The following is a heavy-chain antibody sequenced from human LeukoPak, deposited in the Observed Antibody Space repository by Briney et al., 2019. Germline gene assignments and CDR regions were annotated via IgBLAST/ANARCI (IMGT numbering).Heavy chain of an antibody. CDR1: GASISSYY. V-gene: IGHV4-59*08. Sequence: SETLSLTCTVSGASISSYYWSWLRQPPGQGLEWIGYIYYTGSTHYSPPLESRVTISVDTSRNQFSLKLTSVTAADTAVYYCARHHCSGGSCYLSGFDYWGQGTLVTVSS. CDR2: IYYTGST. CDR3: ARHHCSGGSCYLSGFDY. J-gene: IGHJ4*02. D-gene: IGHD2-15*01.